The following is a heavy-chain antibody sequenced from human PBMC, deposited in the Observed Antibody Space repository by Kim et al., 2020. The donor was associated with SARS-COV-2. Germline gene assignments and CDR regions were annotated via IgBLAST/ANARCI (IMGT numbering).Heavy chain of an antibody. V-gene: IGHV3-23*01. CDR3: AKDILGDSSVMGY. Sequence: SADSVKGRFTISRDNSKNPLYLQMNSLRAEDTAVYYCAKDILGDSSVMGYWGQGTLVTVSS. J-gene: IGHJ4*02. D-gene: IGHD3-22*01.